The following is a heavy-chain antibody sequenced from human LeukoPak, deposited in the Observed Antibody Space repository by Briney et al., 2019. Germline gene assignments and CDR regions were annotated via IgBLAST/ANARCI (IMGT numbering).Heavy chain of an antibody. Sequence: SETLSLTCTVSGGSISSSGYHWGWLRQPAGRGVEGIGSIDYSGSTYYNPSLKSRVTISVDTSKNQFSLKLSTVTAADTAVYYCARVASGSYLNFDYWGQGTLVTVSS. CDR2: IDYSGST. J-gene: IGHJ4*02. CDR1: GGSISSSGYH. D-gene: IGHD1-26*01. CDR3: ARVASGSYLNFDY. V-gene: IGHV4-39*07.